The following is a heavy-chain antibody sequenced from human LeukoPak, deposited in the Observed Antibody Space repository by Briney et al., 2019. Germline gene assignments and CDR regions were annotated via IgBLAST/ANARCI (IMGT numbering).Heavy chain of an antibody. Sequence: GGSLRLSCAASGFTFTRNAMAWVRQAPGKGLEWVSAIDGSGGTTFYADSVKGRVTISRVQSTNTVYLQMNSLRADDTAVYYCSKAHCSSTSCSRADNWGQGTLVTVSS. V-gene: IGHV3-23*01. CDR2: IDGSGGTT. D-gene: IGHD2-2*01. J-gene: IGHJ4*02. CDR3: SKAHCSSTSCSRADN. CDR1: GFTFTRNA.